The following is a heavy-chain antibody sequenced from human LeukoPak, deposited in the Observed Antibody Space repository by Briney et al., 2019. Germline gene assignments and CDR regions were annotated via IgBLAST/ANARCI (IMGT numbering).Heavy chain of an antibody. CDR2: IFYSGST. CDR1: GGSINSYY. V-gene: IGHV4-59*08. D-gene: IGHD1-1*01. J-gene: IGHJ4*02. Sequence: SETLSLTCTVSGGSINSYYWSWIRQPPGKGLEWIGYIFYSGSTNYNPSLKSRVTISVDTSKNQFSLKLSSVTAADTAVYYCARGVAPGQLRRYFDYWGQGTLVTVSS. CDR3: ARGVAPGQLRRYFDY.